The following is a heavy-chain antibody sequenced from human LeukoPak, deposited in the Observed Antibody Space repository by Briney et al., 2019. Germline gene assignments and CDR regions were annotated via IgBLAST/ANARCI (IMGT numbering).Heavy chain of an antibody. D-gene: IGHD5-24*01. Sequence: GGSLRLPCAASGFTVSSNYMSWVRQAPGKGLEWVSVIYSGGSTYYADSVKGRFTISRDNSKNTLYLQMNSLRAEDTAVYYCARVHGYTSEYFQHWGQGTLVTVSS. V-gene: IGHV3-66*01. CDR1: GFTVSSNY. CDR3: ARVHGYTSEYFQH. J-gene: IGHJ1*01. CDR2: IYSGGST.